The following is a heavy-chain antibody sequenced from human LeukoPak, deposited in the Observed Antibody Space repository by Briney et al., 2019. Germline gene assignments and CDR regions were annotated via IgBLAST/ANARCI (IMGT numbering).Heavy chain of an antibody. J-gene: IGHJ6*03. Sequence: PGGSLRLSCAASGFTFSSYSMNWVRQAPGKGLEWVSYISSSSSTIYYADSVKGRFTISRDNAKNSLYLQMNSLRAEDTAVYYCARGSSISSSWYVHYYMDVWGKGTTVTVSS. CDR3: ARGSSISSSWYVHYYMDV. CDR2: ISSSSSTI. D-gene: IGHD6-13*01. CDR1: GFTFSSYS. V-gene: IGHV3-48*01.